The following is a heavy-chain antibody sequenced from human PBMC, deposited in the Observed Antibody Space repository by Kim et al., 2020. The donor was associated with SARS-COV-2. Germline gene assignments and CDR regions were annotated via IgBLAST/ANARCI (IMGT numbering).Heavy chain of an antibody. V-gene: IGHV3-48*03. CDR2: ISSSGSTI. J-gene: IGHJ2*01. CDR3: ARTGLYCSGGSCYSSSWYFDL. Sequence: GGSLRLSCAASGFTFSSYEMNWVRQAPGKGLEWVSYISSSGSTIYYADSVKGRFTISRDNAKNSLYLQMNSLRAEDTAVYYCARTGLYCSGGSCYSSSWYFDLWGRGTLVTVSS. D-gene: IGHD2-15*01. CDR1: GFTFSSYE.